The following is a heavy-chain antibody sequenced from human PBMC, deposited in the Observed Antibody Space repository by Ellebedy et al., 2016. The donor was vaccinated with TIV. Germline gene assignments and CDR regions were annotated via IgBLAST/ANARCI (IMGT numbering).Heavy chain of an antibody. CDR3: TKRAENWGFFDY. CDR1: GFIFSDYV. V-gene: IGHV3-23*01. CDR2: MAEYDGRT. Sequence: PWGSLRLSCAASGFIFSDYVMALVRQVTGQGLEWVSAMAEYDGRTFYADSVRGRFTISRDNSANILFLHMHSLRAEDTAIYYCTKRAENWGFFDYWGQGARVTVSS. J-gene: IGHJ4*02. D-gene: IGHD7-27*01.